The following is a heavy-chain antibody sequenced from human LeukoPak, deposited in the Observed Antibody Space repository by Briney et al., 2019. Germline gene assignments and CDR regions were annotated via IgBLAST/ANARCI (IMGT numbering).Heavy chain of an antibody. CDR2: IYSGGIT. J-gene: IGHJ4*02. CDR3: AMRIVRATAEVDY. D-gene: IGHD1-26*01. V-gene: IGHV3-66*01. CDR1: GFTVSSSY. Sequence: GGSLRLSCAASGFTVSSSYMSWVRQAPGRGLEWVSVIYSGGITYYADSVKGRFTISGDNSKNTLYLQMNSLRAEDTAVYYCAMRIVRATAEVDYWGQGTLVTVSS.